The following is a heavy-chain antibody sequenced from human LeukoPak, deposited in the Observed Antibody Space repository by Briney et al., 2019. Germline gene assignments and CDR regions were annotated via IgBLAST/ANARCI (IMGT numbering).Heavy chain of an antibody. V-gene: IGHV3-74*01. CDR2: ICSDGSSI. D-gene: IGHD6-13*01. CDR3: ARVVGYSSSWYSGFDC. CDR1: GFTFSTYW. Sequence: GGSLRLSCAASGFTFSTYWMHWVRQAPGKGLVWVSRICSDGSSISYADSVKGRFTISRDNAKNTLYLQMNSLRVEDAAVYYCARVVGYSSSWYSGFDCWGQGTLVTVS. J-gene: IGHJ4*02.